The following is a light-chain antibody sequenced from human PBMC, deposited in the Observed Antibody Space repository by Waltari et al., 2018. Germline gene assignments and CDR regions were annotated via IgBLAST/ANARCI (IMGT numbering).Light chain of an antibody. J-gene: IGKJ2*01. CDR1: QSLLHSNGKIF. Sequence: DIVMTQSPLSLPVTPGEPASISCRSSQSLLHSNGKIFFDRYLQKPGQSPQLLIYLGSNRASGVPDRFSGSRSGTDFTLKISRVEAEDVGVYYCMQALQTPYTFGQGTKLEIK. V-gene: IGKV2-28*01. CDR3: MQALQTPYT. CDR2: LGS.